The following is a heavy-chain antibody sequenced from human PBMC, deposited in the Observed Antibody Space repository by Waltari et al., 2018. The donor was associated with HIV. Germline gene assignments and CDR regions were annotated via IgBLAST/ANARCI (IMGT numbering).Heavy chain of an antibody. D-gene: IGHD5-12*01. Sequence: VQLVESGGGLVQPGGALRLSCAASGFTFSAYGMTWVRQAPGKGLEWVANIKEDGREKNYLDSVNGRFTISRDNAKNSLYLQMTSLGAEDTAVYYCARDVDGSHWGPGTLLTVSS. CDR3: ARDVDGSH. CDR1: GFTFSAYG. V-gene: IGHV3-7*01. J-gene: IGHJ4*02. CDR2: IKEDGREK.